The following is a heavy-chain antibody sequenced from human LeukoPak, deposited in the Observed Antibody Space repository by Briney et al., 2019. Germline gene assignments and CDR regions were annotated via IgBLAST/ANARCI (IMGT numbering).Heavy chain of an antibody. CDR2: ISGSGGST. V-gene: IGHV3-23*01. J-gene: IGHJ4*02. CDR3: AKDLEEGVVIKGFDY. D-gene: IGHD3-3*01. Sequence: GESLTLTCAAPGIAFSSYTVYISGVALALRIEWVSAISGSGGSTYYADSVKGRFTISRDNSKNTLYLQMNSLRAEDTAVYYCAKDLEEGVVIKGFDYWGQGTLVTVSS. CDR1: GIAFSSYT.